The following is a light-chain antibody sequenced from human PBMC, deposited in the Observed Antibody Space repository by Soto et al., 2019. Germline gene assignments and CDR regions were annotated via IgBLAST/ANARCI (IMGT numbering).Light chain of an antibody. Sequence: GDRVTITCRASQGIRNDLGWYQQKPGKAPRLLIFAASTLQSGVPSRFSGSGSGTDFTLTITSLQPEDFATYYCLQDYDFPWTFGQGTKGDIK. CDR2: AAS. CDR3: LQDYDFPWT. J-gene: IGKJ1*01. CDR1: QGIRND. V-gene: IGKV1-6*01.